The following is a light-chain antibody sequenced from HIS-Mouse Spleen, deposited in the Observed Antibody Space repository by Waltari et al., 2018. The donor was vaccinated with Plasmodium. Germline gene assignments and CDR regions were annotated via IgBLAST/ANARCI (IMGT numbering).Light chain of an antibody. Sequence: DIQLTQSPSFLSASVGYRVTITCRASQGISSYLAWYQPKPGKAPKLLIYAASTLQSGVPSRFSGSGSGTEFTLTISSLQPEDFATYYCQQLNSYPYTFGQGTKLEIK. J-gene: IGKJ2*01. CDR1: QGISSY. CDR2: AAS. V-gene: IGKV1-9*01. CDR3: QQLNSYPYT.